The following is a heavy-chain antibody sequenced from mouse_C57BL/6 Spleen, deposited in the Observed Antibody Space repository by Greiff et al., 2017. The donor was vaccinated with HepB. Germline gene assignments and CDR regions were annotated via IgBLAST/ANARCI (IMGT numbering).Heavy chain of an antibody. V-gene: IGHV1-50*01. CDR1: GYTFTSYW. CDR3: ARRTHFDV. J-gene: IGHJ1*03. Sequence: QVQLQQSGAELVKPGASVKLSCKASGYTFTSYWMQWVKQRPGQGLEWIGEIDPSDSYTNYNQKFKGKATLTVDTSSSTAYMQLSSLTSEDSAVYYCARRTHFDVWGTGTTVTVSS. CDR2: IDPSDSYT.